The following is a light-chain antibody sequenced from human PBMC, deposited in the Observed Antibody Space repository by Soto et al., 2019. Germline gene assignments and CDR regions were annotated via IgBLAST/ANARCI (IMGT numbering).Light chain of an antibody. Sequence: EFVLTKSPGTLSLSPGERATLSCRASQSVSSTYLAWYQQKPGQAPRLLIYGASSRATGIADRFSGSGSATEFTLTVSRLEPEDFAVYYCQHYGSSSLTFGGGTKVEF. J-gene: IGKJ4*01. V-gene: IGKV3-20*01. CDR2: GAS. CDR3: QHYGSSSLT. CDR1: QSVSSTY.